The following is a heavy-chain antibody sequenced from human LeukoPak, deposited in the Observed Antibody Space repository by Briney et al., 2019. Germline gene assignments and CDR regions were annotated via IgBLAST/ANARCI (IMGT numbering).Heavy chain of an antibody. V-gene: IGHV4-59*11. Sequence: SETLSLTCSVSGASISSHYWSWIRQPPGKGLEWIGYIHYSGSTNCNPSLKSRVTISLETSKNQFSLKLTSVTAADTAVYYCAGHYYDSSGYSKDDYWGQGTLVTVSS. D-gene: IGHD3-22*01. CDR1: GASISSHY. J-gene: IGHJ4*02. CDR2: IHYSGST. CDR3: AGHYYDSSGYSKDDY.